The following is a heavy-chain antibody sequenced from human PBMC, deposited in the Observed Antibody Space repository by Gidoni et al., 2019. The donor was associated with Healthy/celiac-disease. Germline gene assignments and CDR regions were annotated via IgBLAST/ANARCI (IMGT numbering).Heavy chain of an antibody. CDR1: GFTFTAYG. J-gene: IGHJ4*02. CDR2: ISYDGSNT. CDR3: AKDARYLEWKGFDY. V-gene: IGHV3-30*18. Sequence: VQLVESGGGVVQPGRSLRLSCAASGFTFTAYGMHWVRQAPGKGLEWVAVISYDGSNTYYVDSVKGRFTISRDNSRNTLYLQMNSLRVEDTAGYYCAKDARYLEWKGFDYWGQGTPVTVSS. D-gene: IGHD3-3*01.